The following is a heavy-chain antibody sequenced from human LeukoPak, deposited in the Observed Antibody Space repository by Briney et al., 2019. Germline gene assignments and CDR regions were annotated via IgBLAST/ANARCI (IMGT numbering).Heavy chain of an antibody. Sequence: SETLSLTCTISGGSVSDYYWSWIRQSPGKGLEWIGYIYYTGSTTYNPSLKSRVTISADTSKNQFSLKLSSVTAADTAVYYCARIDSSSWYSAWFDPWGQGTLVTVSS. CDR3: ARIDSSSWYSAWFDP. CDR1: GGSVSDYY. CDR2: IYYTGST. J-gene: IGHJ5*02. D-gene: IGHD6-13*01. V-gene: IGHV4-59*02.